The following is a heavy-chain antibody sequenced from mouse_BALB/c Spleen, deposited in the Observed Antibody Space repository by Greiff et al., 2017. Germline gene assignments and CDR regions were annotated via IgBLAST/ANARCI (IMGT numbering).Heavy chain of an antibody. CDR1: GYTFTSYW. V-gene: IGHV1-7*01. CDR3: ARDGYPPFAY. Sequence: QVHVKQSGAELAKPGASVKMSCKASGYTFTSYWMHWVKQRPGQGLEWIGYINPSTGYTEYNQKFKDKATLTADKSSSTAYMQLSSLTSEDSAVYYCARDGYPPFAYWGQGTLVTVSA. D-gene: IGHD2-3*01. J-gene: IGHJ3*01. CDR2: INPSTGYT.